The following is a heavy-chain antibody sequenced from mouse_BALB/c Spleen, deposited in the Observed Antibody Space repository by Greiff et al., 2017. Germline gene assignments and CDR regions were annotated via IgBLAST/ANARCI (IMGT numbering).Heavy chain of an antibody. Sequence: VQLQQSGAELVRPGSSVKISCTASGYAFSSYWRNWVKQRPGQGLEWIGQIYHGDGDTNYNGKFKGKATLTANNSTSTAYMQLISLTSESSTVYCCARGGRDYYGWYFDVWGAGTTVTVSS. V-gene: IGHV1-80*01. J-gene: IGHJ1*01. CDR3: ARGGRDYYGWYFDV. CDR1: GYAFSSYW. CDR2: IYHGDGDT. D-gene: IGHD1-1*01.